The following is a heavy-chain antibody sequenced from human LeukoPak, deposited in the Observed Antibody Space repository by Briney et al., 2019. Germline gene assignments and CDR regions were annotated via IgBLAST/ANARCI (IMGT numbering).Heavy chain of an antibody. CDR2: INPNSGGA. CDR1: GYTFTGYY. CDR3: ARDGSGSYYGWFDP. J-gene: IGHJ5*02. D-gene: IGHD1-26*01. V-gene: IGHV1-2*02. Sequence: ASVKVSCKASGYTFTGYYMHWVRQAPRQGLEWMGWINPNSGGANYEQKFQGRVTMTRDTSISTAYMELSGLRSDDTAVYYCARDGSGSYYGWFDPWGQGTLVTVSS.